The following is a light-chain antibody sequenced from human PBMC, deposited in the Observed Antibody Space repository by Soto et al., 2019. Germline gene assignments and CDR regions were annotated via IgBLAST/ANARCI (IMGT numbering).Light chain of an antibody. V-gene: IGKV4-1*01. CDR1: QSVLYSSNNKNY. CDR2: WAS. CDR3: QQYYSPPPT. J-gene: IGKJ2*01. Sequence: DIVMTQSPDSLAVSLGERATINCKSSQSVLYSSNNKNYLAWYQQKPGQPPKLLIYWASTRESGVPDRFSGSGSGTDFTLTISSQQAEDVAVYYCQQYYSPPPTFGQGTKLEIK.